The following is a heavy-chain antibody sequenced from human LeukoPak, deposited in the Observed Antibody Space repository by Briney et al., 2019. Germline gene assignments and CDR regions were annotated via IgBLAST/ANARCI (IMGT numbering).Heavy chain of an antibody. CDR2: ISSSSSYI. CDR3: ARDVSYGDYIESLDY. D-gene: IGHD4-17*01. Sequence: PGGSLRLSCAASGFTFSSYSMNWVRQAPGKGLGWVSSISSSSSYIYYADSVKGRFTISRDNAKNSLYLQMNSLRAEDTAVYYCARDVSYGDYIESLDYWGQGTLVTVSS. J-gene: IGHJ4*02. V-gene: IGHV3-21*01. CDR1: GFTFSSYS.